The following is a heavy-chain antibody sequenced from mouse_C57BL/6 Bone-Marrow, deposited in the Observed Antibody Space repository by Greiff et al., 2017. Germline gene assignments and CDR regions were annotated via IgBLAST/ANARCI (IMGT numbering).Heavy chain of an antibody. J-gene: IGHJ2*01. CDR2: IHPNSGST. D-gene: IGHD1-1*01. CDR1: GYTFTSYW. CDR3: ARFHYYCISLYYFDY. Sequence: QVQLQQPGAELVKPGASVKMSCKASGYTFTSYWITWVKQRPGQGLEWIGMIHPNSGSTNYNEKFKSKATLTVDKSSSTAYMQLSSLTSEDSAVYYFARFHYYCISLYYFDYWGQGTTLTVSS. V-gene: IGHV1-64*01.